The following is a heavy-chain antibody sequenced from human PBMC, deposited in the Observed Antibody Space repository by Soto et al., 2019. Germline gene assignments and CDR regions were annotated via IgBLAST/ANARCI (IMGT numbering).Heavy chain of an antibody. V-gene: IGHV5-51*01. CDR2: IYPGDSDT. D-gene: IGHD3-10*01. Sequence: ESLKSSCKGSVYSLTSYWIGWLRQIPGKGLEWMGIIYPGDSDTRYSPSFQGQVTISADKSISTAYLQWSSLKASDTAMYYCARCYGSGSYYRPHLSYWGQGTLVTVSS. J-gene: IGHJ4*02. CDR1: VYSLTSYW. CDR3: ARCYGSGSYYRPHLSY.